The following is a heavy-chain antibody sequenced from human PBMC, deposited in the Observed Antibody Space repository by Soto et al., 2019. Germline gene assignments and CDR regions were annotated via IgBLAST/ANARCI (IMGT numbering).Heavy chain of an antibody. J-gene: IGHJ6*02. D-gene: IGHD5-12*01. CDR3: ASPGYIVNGYYYYGMDV. V-gene: IGHV1-69*01. Sequence: QVQLVQSGAEVKKPGSSVKVSCKASGGTFSSYAISWVRQAPGQGLEWMGGIIPIFGTANYAQKFQGRVTITADESTRPAYMELSSLRSEDTAVYYCASPGYIVNGYYYYGMDVWGQGTTVTVSS. CDR1: GGTFSSYA. CDR2: IIPIFGTA.